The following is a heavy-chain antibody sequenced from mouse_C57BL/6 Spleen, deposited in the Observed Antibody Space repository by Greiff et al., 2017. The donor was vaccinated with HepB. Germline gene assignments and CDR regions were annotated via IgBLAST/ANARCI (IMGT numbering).Heavy chain of an antibody. CDR2: IDPSDSYT. D-gene: IGHD2-10*01. Sequence: VQLQQPGAELVKPGASVKLSCKASGYTFTSYWMQWVKQRPGQGLEWIGEIDPSDSYTNYNQKFKGKATLTVDTSSSPAYMQLSSLTSEDSAVYYCAPYYGNSAWFAYWGQGTLVTVSA. J-gene: IGHJ3*01. V-gene: IGHV1-50*01. CDR1: GYTFTSYW. CDR3: APYYGNSAWFAY.